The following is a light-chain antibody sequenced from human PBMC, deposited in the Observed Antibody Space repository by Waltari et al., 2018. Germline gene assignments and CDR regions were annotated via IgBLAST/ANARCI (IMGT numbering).Light chain of an antibody. CDR1: QNIDNN. J-gene: IGKJ4*01. CDR3: QQYNRWPPLT. V-gene: IGKV3-15*01. CDR2: GAS. Sequence: VMTQSPAALSASPGERVALSCKASQNIDNNLAWYQQKPGQSPRLLIYGASTRATGVPARFSGSGSGTEFTLTISSLQSEDCAVFYCQQYNRWPPLTFGGGTKVEIK.